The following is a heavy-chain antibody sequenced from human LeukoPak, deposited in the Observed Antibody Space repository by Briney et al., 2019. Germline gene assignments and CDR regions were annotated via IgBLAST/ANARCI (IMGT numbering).Heavy chain of an antibody. CDR2: ITGSGDST. CDR1: GFTFSSYA. J-gene: IGHJ4*02. CDR3: ARMGQLDY. Sequence: GGSLRLSCAASGFTFSSYAMNWVRQAPGKGLEWVSTITGSGDSTYYADSVKGRFTISRDNSKNTLFLQMNSLRAEDTAVYYCARMGQLDYWGQGTLVTVSS. D-gene: IGHD1/OR15-1a*01. V-gene: IGHV3-23*01.